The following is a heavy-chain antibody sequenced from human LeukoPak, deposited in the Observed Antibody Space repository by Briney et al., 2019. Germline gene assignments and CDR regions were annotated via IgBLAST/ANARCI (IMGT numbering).Heavy chain of an antibody. D-gene: IGHD6-13*01. CDR3: ARDKEVEAAAGAYFDY. V-gene: IGHV3-30-3*01. J-gene: IGHJ4*02. CDR1: GSTFSSYA. Sequence: PGGSLRLSCAASGSTFSSYAMHWVRQAPGKGLEWVAVISYDGSNKYYADSVKGRFTISRDNSKNTLYLQMNSLRAEDTAVYYCARDKEVEAAAGAYFDYWGQGTLVTVSS. CDR2: ISYDGSNK.